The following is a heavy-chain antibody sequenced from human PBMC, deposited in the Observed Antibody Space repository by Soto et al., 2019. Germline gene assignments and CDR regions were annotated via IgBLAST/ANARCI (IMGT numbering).Heavy chain of an antibody. V-gene: IGHV4-59*12. D-gene: IGHD2-21*01. CDR2: IYYSAIP. J-gene: IGHJ4*02. CDR1: GVSISSYY. CDR3: ASRNVVAIDY. Sequence: SETQSLTCTLAGVSISSYYWSWIRQPPGKGLEWIGYIYYSAIPNYNPSLKSRVTISVDRSKNQFSLKLGSVTAADTAVYSCASRNVVAIDYWGPGTLVTVSS.